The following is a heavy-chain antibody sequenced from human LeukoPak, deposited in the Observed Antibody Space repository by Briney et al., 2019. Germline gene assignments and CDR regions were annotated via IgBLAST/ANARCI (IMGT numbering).Heavy chain of an antibody. Sequence: GGSLRLSCAASGFTSSSYWMSWVRQAPGKGLEWVANIKQDGSEKYYVDSVKGRLTISRDNAKNSLYLQMNSLRAEDTAVYYCARGGINSSPLWGIDYWGQGTLVTVSS. CDR3: ARGGINSSPLWGIDY. V-gene: IGHV3-7*01. CDR2: IKQDGSEK. D-gene: IGHD6-13*01. CDR1: GFTSSSYW. J-gene: IGHJ4*02.